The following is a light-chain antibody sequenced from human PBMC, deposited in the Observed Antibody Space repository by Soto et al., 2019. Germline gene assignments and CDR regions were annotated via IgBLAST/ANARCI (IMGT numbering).Light chain of an antibody. CDR2: GAS. V-gene: IGKV3-20*01. Sequence: EIVLTQSPGTLSLSPGERSTLSCMASQSVSSSYLAWYQQKPGQAPRLLIYGASSRATGIPDRFSGSGSGTDFTLTISRLEPEDFAVYYCQQYHTSPITFGQGTRLEIK. J-gene: IGKJ5*01. CDR3: QQYHTSPIT. CDR1: QSVSSSY.